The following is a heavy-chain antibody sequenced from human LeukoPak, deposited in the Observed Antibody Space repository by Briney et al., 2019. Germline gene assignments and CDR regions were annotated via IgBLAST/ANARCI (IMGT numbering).Heavy chain of an antibody. V-gene: IGHV3-30*18. CDR2: ILYDGSNK. D-gene: IGHD1-1*01. J-gene: IGHJ6*03. CDR1: GFTFSSYG. Sequence: GGSLRLSCAASGFTFSSYGMHWVRQAPGKGLEWVAVILYDGSNKYYADSVKGRFTISRDNSKNTLYLQMNSLRAEDTAVYYCAKASLEVGEEYYYYYYMDVWGKGTTVTVSS. CDR3: AKASLEVGEEYYYYYYMDV.